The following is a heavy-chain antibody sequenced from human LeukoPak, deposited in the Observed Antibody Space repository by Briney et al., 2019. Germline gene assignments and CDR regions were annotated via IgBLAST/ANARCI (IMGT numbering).Heavy chain of an antibody. CDR3: VRDQTSRPGPPPYYFDW. CDR1: GFTFDDYA. Sequence: PGRSLRLSCAASGFTFDDYAMHWVRQAPGKGLEWVSGISWNSGSIGYADSVKGRFTISRDDATKSLYLQMNSLRVEDTAVYYCVRDQTSRPGPPPYYFDWWGQGTVVTVSS. CDR2: ISWNSGSI. J-gene: IGHJ4*02. V-gene: IGHV3-9*01.